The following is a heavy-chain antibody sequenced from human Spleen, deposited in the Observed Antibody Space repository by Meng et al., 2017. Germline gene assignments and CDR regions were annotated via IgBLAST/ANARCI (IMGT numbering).Heavy chain of an antibody. CDR1: GFTFSTYW. CDR3: AKVGYFDSSNYYAYFQH. J-gene: IGHJ1*01. Sequence: GESLKISCGASGFTFSTYWMHWVRQAPGKGLVWVSRINHDGTDTTYAESVKGRFTVSRDNAKNTQFLQMNSLRVEDTAVYYCAKVGYFDSSNYYAYFQHWG. V-gene: IGHV3-74*01. CDR2: INHDGTDT. D-gene: IGHD3-22*01.